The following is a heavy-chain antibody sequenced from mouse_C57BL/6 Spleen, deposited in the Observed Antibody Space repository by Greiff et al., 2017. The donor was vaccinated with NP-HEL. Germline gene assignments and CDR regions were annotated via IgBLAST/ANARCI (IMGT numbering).Heavy chain of an antibody. J-gene: IGHJ2*01. CDR2: IDPSDSET. CDR1: GYTFTSYW. D-gene: IGHD2-2*01. V-gene: IGHV1-52*01. Sequence: QVQLQQPGAELVRPGSSVKLSCKASGYTFTSYWMHWVKQRPIQGLEWIGNIDPSDSETHYNQKFKDKATLTVDKSSSTAYMQLSSLTSEDSAVYYCARSGGYDRGYFDYWGQGTTLTVSS. CDR3: ARSGGYDRGYFDY.